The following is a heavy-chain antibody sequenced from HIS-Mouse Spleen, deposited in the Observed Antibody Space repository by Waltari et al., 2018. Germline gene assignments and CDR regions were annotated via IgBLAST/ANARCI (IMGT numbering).Heavy chain of an antibody. CDR1: GGSISSSRYY. Sequence: QLQLQESGPGLVKPSETLSLTCTVPGGSISSSRYYWGWIRQPPGKGLEWIGSIYYSGSTYYNPSLKSRVTISVDTSKNQFSLKLSSVTAADTAVYYCARAPTGFLEWFDAFDIWGQGTMVTVSS. CDR3: ARAPTGFLEWFDAFDI. CDR2: IYYSGST. J-gene: IGHJ3*02. D-gene: IGHD3-3*01. V-gene: IGHV4-39*07.